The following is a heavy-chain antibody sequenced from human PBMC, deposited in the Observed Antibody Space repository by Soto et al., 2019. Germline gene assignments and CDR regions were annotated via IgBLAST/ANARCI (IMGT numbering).Heavy chain of an antibody. V-gene: IGHV1-69*12. D-gene: IGHD4-17*01. J-gene: IGHJ6*02. CDR2: IIGIFGTT. CDR3: ARNRNYGDHYYDVMDV. CDR1: GGTFSSHT. Sequence: QVQLVQSGAEVKKPGSAVKVSCKASGGTFSSHTISWVRQAPGQGLEWMGGIIGIFGTTNYAQKFQGRVTLIADEATSTAYMELSSLRSEDTAVYYCARNRNYGDHYYDVMDVWGQGTTVTVSS.